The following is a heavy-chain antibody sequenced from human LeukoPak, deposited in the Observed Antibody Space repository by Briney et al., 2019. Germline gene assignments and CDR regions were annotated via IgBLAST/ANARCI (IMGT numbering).Heavy chain of an antibody. J-gene: IGHJ4*02. CDR3: AKRPDYYDSSGYYSRLVGYFDY. V-gene: IGHV3-23*01. D-gene: IGHD3-22*01. Sequence: GGSLRLSCAASGFTFSNYWMSWVRQAPGKGLEWVSAISGSGGSTYYADSVKGRFTISRDNSKNTLYLQMNSLRAEDTAVYYCAKRPDYYDSSGYYSRLVGYFDYWGQGTLVTVSS. CDR2: ISGSGGST. CDR1: GFTFSNYW.